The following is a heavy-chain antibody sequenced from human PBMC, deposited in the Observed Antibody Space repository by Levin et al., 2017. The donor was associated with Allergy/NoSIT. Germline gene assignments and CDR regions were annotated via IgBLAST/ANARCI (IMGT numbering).Heavy chain of an antibody. Sequence: QTGGSLRLSCTSSGFTLSSYSMSWVRQTPGKGLEWLAYISSSSQTIYYADSVRGRFTISRDNTNNSTYLHMYSLRADDTALYYCARGQELWNPYDYWGQGTLVTVSS. CDR1: GFTLSSYS. CDR3: ARGQELWNPYDY. CDR2: ISSSSQTI. J-gene: IGHJ4*02. V-gene: IGHV3-48*04. D-gene: IGHD7-27*01.